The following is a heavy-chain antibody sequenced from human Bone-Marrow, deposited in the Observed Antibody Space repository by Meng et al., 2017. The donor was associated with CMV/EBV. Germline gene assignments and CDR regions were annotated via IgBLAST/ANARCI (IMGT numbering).Heavy chain of an antibody. CDR2: IYPNRGGT. Sequence: ASVKVSRKATGYTFTGYLMYWVRQAPGQGPEWMGWIYPNRGGTNYAQKLQGRVTMTRDTFISTDYMELSRLRSDYTAVYYCARDGLEQISSPDITSFGVVSERWGQGTLVTVSS. CDR1: GYTFTGYL. J-gene: IGHJ4*02. D-gene: IGHD3-3*01. CDR3: ARDGLEQISSPDITSFGVVSER. V-gene: IGHV1-2*02.